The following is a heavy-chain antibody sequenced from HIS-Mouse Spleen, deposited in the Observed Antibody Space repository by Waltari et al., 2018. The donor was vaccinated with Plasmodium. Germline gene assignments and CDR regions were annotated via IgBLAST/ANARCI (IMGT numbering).Heavy chain of an antibody. CDR2: IKSDGSST. Sequence: EVQLVESGGGLVQPGGSLRLSCAASGFTFSSYWMHWVRQAPGKGLGWGARIKSDGSSTIYADSVKGRFTISRDNAKNTLYLQMNSLRAEDTAVYYCARDKPSNYGYFDYWGQGTLVTVSS. CDR1: GFTFSSYW. V-gene: IGHV3-74*01. J-gene: IGHJ4*02. CDR3: ARDKPSNYGYFDY. D-gene: IGHD4-4*01.